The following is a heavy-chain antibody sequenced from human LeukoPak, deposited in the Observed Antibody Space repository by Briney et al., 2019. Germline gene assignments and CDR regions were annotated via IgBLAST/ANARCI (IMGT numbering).Heavy chain of an antibody. J-gene: IGHJ4*02. D-gene: IGHD3-22*01. CDR3: ARGRYYDNSVYYYFDY. Sequence: GGSLRLSCAASGFTFSSYAMSWVRQAPGMGLAWASAISGSGGSTYYADSVKGRFTISRDTSKNTLYLQMNSLRAEGTAVYYCARGRYYDNSVYYYFDYWGQGTLVTVSS. V-gene: IGHV3-23*01. CDR1: GFTFSSYA. CDR2: ISGSGGST.